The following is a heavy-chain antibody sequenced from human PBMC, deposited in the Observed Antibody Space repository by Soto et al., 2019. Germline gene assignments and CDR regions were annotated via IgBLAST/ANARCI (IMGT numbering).Heavy chain of an antibody. Sequence: QVQLVQSGAEVKKPGSSVKVSCTASGGTFSSYAISWVRQAPAQGLEWMGGIIPIFGTANYAQKFQGRVTITADDSTSTAYMALSSLRSEDTAVYSGARTRGPGAFEIWGQGPMVTVSS. J-gene: IGHJ3*02. CDR1: GGTFSSYA. D-gene: IGHD5-12*01. V-gene: IGHV1-69*01. CDR2: IIPIFGTA. CDR3: ARTRGPGAFEI.